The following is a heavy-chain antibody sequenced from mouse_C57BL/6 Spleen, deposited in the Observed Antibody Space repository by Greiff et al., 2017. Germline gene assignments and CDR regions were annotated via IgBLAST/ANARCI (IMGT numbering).Heavy chain of an antibody. V-gene: IGHV5-17*01. CDR2: ISSGSSTI. J-gene: IGHJ4*01. CDR1: GFTFSDYG. Sequence: EVQGVESGGGLVKPGGSLKLSCAASGFTFSDYGMHWVRQAPEKGLEWVAYISSGSSTIYYADTVKGRFTISRDNAKNTLFLQMTSLRSEDTAMYYCARRSPRGYYAMDYWGQGTSVTVSS. CDR3: ARRSPRGYYAMDY.